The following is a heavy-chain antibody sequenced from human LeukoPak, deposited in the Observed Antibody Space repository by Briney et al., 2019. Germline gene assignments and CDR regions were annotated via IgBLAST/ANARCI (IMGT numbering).Heavy chain of an antibody. Sequence: KPSETLSLTCTVSGGSISSYYWSWIRQPPGKGLEWIGYIYYSGSTNYNPSLKSRVTISVDTSKNQFSLKLSSVTAADTAVYNCARSAGGRTAMVTWGQGTLVTVSS. J-gene: IGHJ4*02. CDR1: GGSISSYY. CDR2: IYYSGST. V-gene: IGHV4-59*08. D-gene: IGHD5-18*01. CDR3: ARSAGGRTAMVT.